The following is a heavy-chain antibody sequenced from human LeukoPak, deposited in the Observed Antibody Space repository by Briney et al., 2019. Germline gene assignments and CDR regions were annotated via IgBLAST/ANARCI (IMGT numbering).Heavy chain of an antibody. J-gene: IGHJ4*02. D-gene: IGHD6-19*01. CDR3: AREADQGYFDY. Sequence: PGGSLRLSCTASGFTSSSYSMNWVRQAPGKGLEWVSYISSSSSTIYYADSVKGRFTISRDNAKNSLYLQMNSLGAEDTAVYYCAREADQGYFDYWGQGTLVTVSS. CDR2: ISSSSSTI. CDR1: GFTSSSYS. V-gene: IGHV3-48*01.